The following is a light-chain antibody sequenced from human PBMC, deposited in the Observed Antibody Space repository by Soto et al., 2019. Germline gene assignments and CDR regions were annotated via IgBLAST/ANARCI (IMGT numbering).Light chain of an antibody. J-gene: IGKJ1*01. CDR2: DAS. CDR3: RKYDSESA. Sequence: DIQMTQSPSTLSASIGDIVTITCRASQTISNWLAXHQQKPGKAPKVLIHDASRLESGVPSRFSGSGSGTEFTLTISKLQPDDFAIYYCRKYDSESAFGQGTKVDSK. CDR1: QTISNW. V-gene: IGKV1-5*01.